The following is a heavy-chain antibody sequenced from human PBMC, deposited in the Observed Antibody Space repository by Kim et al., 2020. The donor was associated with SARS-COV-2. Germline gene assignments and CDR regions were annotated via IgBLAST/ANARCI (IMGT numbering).Heavy chain of an antibody. D-gene: IGHD2-15*01. CDR2: ISYDGSNK. J-gene: IGHJ6*02. CDR3: ARDIDGGNGIYYYGMDV. CDR1: GFTFSSYA. V-gene: IGHV3-30-3*01. Sequence: GGSLRLSCAASGFTFSSYAMHWVRQAPGKGLEWVAVISYDGSNKYYADSVKGRFTISRDNSKNTLYLQMNSLRAEDTAVYYCARDIDGGNGIYYYGMDVWGQGTTVTVSS.